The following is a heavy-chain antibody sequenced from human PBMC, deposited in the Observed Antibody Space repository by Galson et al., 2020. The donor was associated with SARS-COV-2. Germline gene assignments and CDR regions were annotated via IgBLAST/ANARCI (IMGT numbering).Heavy chain of an antibody. Sequence: SENLSLTCTVSGGSISSHYWSWIRQPPGKGTERIGYIYYSGSTNYNPSLKSRVTISVDTSKNQFSLKLSSWTAADTAVYYCARDRRSQWHDELYYYYYYMDVWGKGTTVTVSS. J-gene: IGHJ6*03. CDR1: GGSISSHY. CDR2: IYYSGST. CDR3: ARDRRSQWHDELYYYYYYMDV. D-gene: IGHD6-19*01. V-gene: IGHV4-59*11.